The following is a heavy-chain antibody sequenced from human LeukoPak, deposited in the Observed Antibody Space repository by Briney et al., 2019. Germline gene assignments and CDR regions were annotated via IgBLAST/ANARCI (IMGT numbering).Heavy chain of an antibody. CDR1: GYTFTSYG. CDR3: ASAKGNILTGYSYYYYYMDV. V-gene: IGHV1-69*05. D-gene: IGHD3-9*01. J-gene: IGHJ6*03. CDR2: IIPIFGTA. Sequence: ASVNVSCKASGYTFTSYGISWVRQAPGQGLEWMGGIIPIFGTANYAQKFQGRVTITTDESTSTAYMELSSLRSEDTAVYYCASAKGNILTGYSYYYYYMDVWGKGTTVTVSS.